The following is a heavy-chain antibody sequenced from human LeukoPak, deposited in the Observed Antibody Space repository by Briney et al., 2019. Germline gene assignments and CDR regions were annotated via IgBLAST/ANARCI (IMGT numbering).Heavy chain of an antibody. V-gene: IGHV1-69*13. J-gene: IGHJ6*02. CDR3: ARGSDADKDYYYYYGMDV. CDR2: IIPIFGTA. D-gene: IGHD2-2*01. CDR1: GGTFRSYA. Sequence: AASVKVSCKASGGTFRSYAISWVRQAPGQGLERMGGIIPIFGTANYAQKFQGRVTITADESTSTAYMELSSLRSEDTAVYYCARGSDADKDYYYYYGMDVWGQGTTVTVSS.